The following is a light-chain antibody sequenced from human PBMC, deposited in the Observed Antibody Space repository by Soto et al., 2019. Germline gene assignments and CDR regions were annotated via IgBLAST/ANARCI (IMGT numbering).Light chain of an antibody. CDR1: SSNIGAGFD. CDR2: LNT. Sequence: QLVLTQPPSVSGAPGQRVTISCTGSSSNIGAGFDVHWYQQITGTAPKLLIYLNTNRPSGVPDRFSGSKSDTSASLTITGLQADDEADYYCQSYDSSLSGFVVFGGGTKLTVL. V-gene: IGLV1-40*01. J-gene: IGLJ2*01. CDR3: QSYDSSLSGFVV.